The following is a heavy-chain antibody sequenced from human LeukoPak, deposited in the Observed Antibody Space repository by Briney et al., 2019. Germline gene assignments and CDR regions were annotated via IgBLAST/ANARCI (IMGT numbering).Heavy chain of an antibody. CDR1: GYTLTELS. V-gene: IGHV1-24*01. D-gene: IGHD3-22*01. CDR3: ATADHYDSSGYYWDYFDY. Sequence: GASVKVSCKVSGYTLTELSMHWVRQAPGKGLEWMEGFDPEDGETIYAQKFQGRVTMTEDTSTDTAYMELSSLRSEDTAVYYCATADHYDSSGYYWDYFDYWGQGTLVTVSS. J-gene: IGHJ4*02. CDR2: FDPEDGET.